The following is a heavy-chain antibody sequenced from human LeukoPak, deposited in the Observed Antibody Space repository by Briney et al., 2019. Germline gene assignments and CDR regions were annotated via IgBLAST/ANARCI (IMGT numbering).Heavy chain of an antibody. CDR3: ARGDYGGDYFDY. V-gene: IGHV3-11*05. CDR2: ISSGSTYT. D-gene: IGHD4-23*01. CDR1: GFTFSDHY. Sequence: GGCLRLSCEVSGFTFSDHYMSWIRQAPGKRLEWVSYISSGSTYTTYADSVEGRFTISRDNAKNSLYLQMNSMRAEDTAVYYCARGDYGGDYFDYWGQGTLVTVSS. J-gene: IGHJ4*02.